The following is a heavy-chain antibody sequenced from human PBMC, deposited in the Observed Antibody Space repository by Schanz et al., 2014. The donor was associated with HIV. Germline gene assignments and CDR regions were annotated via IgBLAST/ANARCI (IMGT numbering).Heavy chain of an antibody. CDR1: GFTLSSYW. J-gene: IGHJ4*02. Sequence: EVQLVESGGGLVQPGGSLRLSCAVSGFTLSSYWMNWVRQAPGKGLEWVANIKQDGREKHYVDSVKGRFTISRDNAKNTLYLQMSSLRVEDTAVYYCIRGVPRGSSTGPALRFWGQGALVTVSS. CDR2: IKQDGREK. V-gene: IGHV3-7*01. D-gene: IGHD2-2*01. CDR3: IRGVPRGSSTGPALRF.